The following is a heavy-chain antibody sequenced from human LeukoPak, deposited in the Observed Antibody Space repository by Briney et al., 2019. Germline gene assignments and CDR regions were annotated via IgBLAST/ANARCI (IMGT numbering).Heavy chain of an antibody. Sequence: KPSETLSLTCTVSGGSISSYYWSWIRQPPGKGLEWIGYIYYSGSTNYNPSLKSRVTISVDTSKNQFSLKLSSVTAADTAVYYCARAVCSGGSCYDDYWGQGTLVTVSS. J-gene: IGHJ4*02. CDR2: IYYSGST. D-gene: IGHD2-15*01. V-gene: IGHV4-59*01. CDR1: GGSISSYY. CDR3: ARAVCSGGSCYDDY.